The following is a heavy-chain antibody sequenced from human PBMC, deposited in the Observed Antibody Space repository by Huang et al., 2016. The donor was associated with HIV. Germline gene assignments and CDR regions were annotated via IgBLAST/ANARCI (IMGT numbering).Heavy chain of an antibody. CDR3: AGPNDIFTV. CDR2: IKPDESEK. J-gene: IGHJ4*02. CDR1: GFNFSSYG. V-gene: IGHV3-7*01. D-gene: IGHD3-9*01. Sequence: EVQLVESGGGLVQPGGSLRLSCAASGFNFSSYGLSWVRQAPGKGLEWVASIKPDESEKYYVDSVKGRFAVSRDRAKNSVFLEMNSLSAEDTAVYYCAGPNDIFTVWGQGALVTVSS.